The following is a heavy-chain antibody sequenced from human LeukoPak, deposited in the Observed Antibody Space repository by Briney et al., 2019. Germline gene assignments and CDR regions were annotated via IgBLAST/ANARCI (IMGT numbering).Heavy chain of an antibody. J-gene: IGHJ5*02. CDR2: ISSSSSYT. D-gene: IGHD3-10*01. CDR3: ARLVSYYGSGSYLYDWFDP. V-gene: IGHV3-11*06. Sequence: GGSLRLSCAASGFTFSDYYMSWIRQAPGKGLEWVSYISSSSSYTNYADSVKGRFTISRDNAKNSLYLQMNSLRAEDTAVYYCARLVSYYGSGSYLYDWFDPWGQGTLVTVSS. CDR1: GFTFSDYY.